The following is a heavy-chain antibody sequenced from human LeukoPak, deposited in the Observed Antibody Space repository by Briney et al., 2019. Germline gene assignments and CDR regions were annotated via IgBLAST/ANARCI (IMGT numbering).Heavy chain of an antibody. CDR1: GFTFSSYE. CDR3: ARDIGETGAFDI. J-gene: IGHJ3*02. V-gene: IGHV3-48*03. D-gene: IGHD1-1*01. CDR2: ISSSGSTI. Sequence: GGSLRLSRAASGFTFSSYEMNWVRQAPGKGLEWVSYISSSGSTIYYADSVKGRFTISRDNAKNSLYLQMNSLRAEDTAVYYCARDIGETGAFDIWGQGTMVTVPS.